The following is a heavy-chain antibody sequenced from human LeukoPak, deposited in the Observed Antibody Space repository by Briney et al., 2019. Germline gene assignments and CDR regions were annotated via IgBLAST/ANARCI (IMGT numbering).Heavy chain of an antibody. CDR3: AKEKCGGDCYFPYYYGMDV. J-gene: IGHJ6*02. CDR1: GFTFSSYA. V-gene: IGHV3-23*01. D-gene: IGHD2-21*02. CDR2: ISGSGGST. Sequence: GGSLRLSCAASGFTFSSYAMSWVRQAPGKGLKWVSAISGSGGSTYYADSVKGRFTISRDNFKNTLYLQMNSLRAEDTAVYYCAKEKCGGDCYFPYYYGMDVWGQGTTVTVSS.